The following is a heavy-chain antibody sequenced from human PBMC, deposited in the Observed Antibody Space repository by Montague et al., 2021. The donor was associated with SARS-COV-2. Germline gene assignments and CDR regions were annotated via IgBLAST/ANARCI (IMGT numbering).Heavy chain of an antibody. CDR1: GGSISSYY. Sequence: ESLSLTCTVSGGSISSYYWSWIRQPPGKGLEWIGYIYYSGSTNYNPSLESRVTISVDTSKNQFSLKLSSVTAADTAVYYCARRGVGYDCSGYPPDAFDVWGQGTMVTVSS. J-gene: IGHJ3*01. CDR3: ARRGVGYDCSGYPPDAFDV. CDR2: IYYSGST. V-gene: IGHV4-59*01. D-gene: IGHD3-22*01.